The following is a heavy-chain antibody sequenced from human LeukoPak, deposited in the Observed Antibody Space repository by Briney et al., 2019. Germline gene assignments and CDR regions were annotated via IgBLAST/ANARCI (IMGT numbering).Heavy chain of an antibody. CDR2: ITWNSDNI. D-gene: IGHD3-10*01. CDR1: GFTFDDYA. V-gene: IGHV3-9*01. Sequence: PGRSLRLSCAASGFTFDDYAMHWVRQAPGKGLEWVSGITWNSDNIDYADSVKGRFTISRDNAKNSLYLQMNSLRAEDTAVYYCARERFGDYYMDVWGKGTTVTISS. CDR3: ARERFGDYYMDV. J-gene: IGHJ6*03.